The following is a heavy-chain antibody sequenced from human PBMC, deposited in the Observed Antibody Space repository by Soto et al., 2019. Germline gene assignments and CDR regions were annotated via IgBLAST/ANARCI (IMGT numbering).Heavy chain of an antibody. Sequence: PGGSLRLSCAASGFTLSSHNMHWVRQAPGKGPEWVSYISSSGTTIYYADSVKGRFTISRDNAKNSLYLQMNSLRAEDTAVYYCASRPYYSINRFEGPWFDPLGQGTLFTVSS. CDR2: ISSSGTTI. CDR3: ASRPYYSINRFEGPWFDP. J-gene: IGHJ5*02. V-gene: IGHV3-48*01. CDR1: GFTLSSHN. D-gene: IGHD2-2*01.